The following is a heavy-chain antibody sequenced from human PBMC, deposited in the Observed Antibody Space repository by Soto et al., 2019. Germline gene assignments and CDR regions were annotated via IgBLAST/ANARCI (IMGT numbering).Heavy chain of an antibody. CDR2: ISAYNGKR. CDR3: ARGRIVASIHDAFEI. D-gene: IGHD5-12*01. J-gene: IGHJ3*02. Sequence: QGQLLQSGDDVKTPGASVRVSCTASGYPFTSYGISWVRQAPGQGLEWVAWISAYNGKRDTAQKFQGRVTMTLDTYTDTAHMELGDLTSADTAVYYCARGRIVASIHDAFEIWGQGTKVTVSS. CDR1: GYPFTSYG. V-gene: IGHV1-18*01.